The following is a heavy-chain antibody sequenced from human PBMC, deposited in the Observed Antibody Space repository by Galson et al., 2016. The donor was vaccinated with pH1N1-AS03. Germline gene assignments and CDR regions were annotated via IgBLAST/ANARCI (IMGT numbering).Heavy chain of an antibody. Sequence: SLRLSCAASGFTFSRFWLNWVRQTPGKGLEWVANIKQDGSEKYYVDSVKGRFTISKDNAKNSLFLQMNSLRAEDTAVYYWARGHVLKGFEYWGQGTLVTVSS. D-gene: IGHD3-9*01. V-gene: IGHV3-7*01. CDR2: IKQDGSEK. CDR1: GFTFSRFW. CDR3: ARGHVLKGFEY. J-gene: IGHJ4*02.